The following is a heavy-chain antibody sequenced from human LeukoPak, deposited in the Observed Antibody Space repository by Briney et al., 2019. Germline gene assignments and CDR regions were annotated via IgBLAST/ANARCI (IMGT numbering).Heavy chain of an antibody. J-gene: IGHJ4*02. Sequence: GGSLRLSCATSGFTFSGSAIHWVRQAPGQGLEWVSVIYSGGGTYFADSVRGRFTVSRDNSKNTVYLQMNSLRVEDTAVYYCARSYSSNWLFDYWGQGTLVTVSS. CDR1: GFTFSGSA. CDR2: IYSGGGT. CDR3: ARSYSSNWLFDY. D-gene: IGHD6-19*01. V-gene: IGHV3-53*01.